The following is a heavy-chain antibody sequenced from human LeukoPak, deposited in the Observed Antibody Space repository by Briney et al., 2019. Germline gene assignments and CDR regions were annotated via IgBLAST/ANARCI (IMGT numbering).Heavy chain of an antibody. CDR2: IYYSGST. V-gene: IGHV4-59*08. D-gene: IGHD3-9*01. Sequence: SETLSLTCTVSGGSISSYYWSWIRQPPGKGLEWIGYIYYSGSTYYNPSLKSRVTISVDTSKNQFSLKLSSVTAADTAVYYCARHYFDWSDYYYYMDVWGKGTTVTVSS. CDR3: ARHYFDWSDYYYYMDV. CDR1: GGSISSYY. J-gene: IGHJ6*03.